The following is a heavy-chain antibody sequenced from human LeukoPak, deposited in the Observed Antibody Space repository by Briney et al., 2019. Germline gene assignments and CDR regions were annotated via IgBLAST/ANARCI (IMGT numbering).Heavy chain of an antibody. CDR3: PRVSLMITFGGVIGWFDP. CDR1: GFTFDDYA. V-gene: IGHV3-20*04. J-gene: IGHJ5*02. D-gene: IGHD3-16*02. CDR2: INWNGGST. Sequence: PGGSLRLSCAASGFTFDDYAMTWVRQAPGKGLEWVSAINWNGGSTGYADSVKGRFTISRDNAKNSLYLQMDSLRAEDTALYYCPRVSLMITFGGVIGWFDPWGQETLVSVSS.